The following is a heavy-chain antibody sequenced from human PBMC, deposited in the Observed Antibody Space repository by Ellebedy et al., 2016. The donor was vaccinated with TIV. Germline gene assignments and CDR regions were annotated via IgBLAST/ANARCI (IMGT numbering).Heavy chain of an antibody. CDR3: ASYASSRPPDAFDI. CDR2: ISDGGDQT. CDR1: GFTFSDFA. D-gene: IGHD3-16*01. Sequence: GESLKISXAASGFTFSDFAMSWVRQAPGKGLEWVAGISDGGDQTYYAESGKGRFTISRDNSKTTVLLQMNSLRVEDTALYHCASYASSRPPDAFDIWGQGTMVTVSS. J-gene: IGHJ3*02. V-gene: IGHV3-23*01.